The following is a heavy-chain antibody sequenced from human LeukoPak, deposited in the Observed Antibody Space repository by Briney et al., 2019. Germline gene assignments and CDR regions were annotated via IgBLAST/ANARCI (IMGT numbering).Heavy chain of an antibody. V-gene: IGHV4-61*02. D-gene: IGHD2-21*01. CDR3: ARGSRLPFNY. CDR1: GGSISSGSYY. CDR2: IYTSGST. J-gene: IGHJ4*02. Sequence: TLSLTCTVSGGSISSGSYYWRWLRQPAGKGLEWLGRIYTSGSTNYNPSLKSRVTISVDTSKNQFSLKLCSVTAADTAVYYCARGSRLPFNYWGQGTLVTVSS.